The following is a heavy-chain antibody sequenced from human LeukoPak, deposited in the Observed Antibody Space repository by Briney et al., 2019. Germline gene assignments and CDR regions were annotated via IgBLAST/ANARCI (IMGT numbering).Heavy chain of an antibody. D-gene: IGHD6-13*01. Sequence: GGSLRLSCATSGFTFSSYAMHWVRQAPGKGLEWVAIIWSDGNNKYYADSVEGRFTISRDTSKNTLFLQMNSLRAEDTAVYYCTREGILAGVDYWGQGTLVTVSS. J-gene: IGHJ4*02. CDR2: IWSDGNNK. V-gene: IGHV3-33*01. CDR1: GFTFSSYA. CDR3: TREGILAGVDY.